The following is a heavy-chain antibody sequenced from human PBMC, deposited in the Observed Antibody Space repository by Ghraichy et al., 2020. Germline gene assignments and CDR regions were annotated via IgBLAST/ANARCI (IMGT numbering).Heavy chain of an antibody. J-gene: IGHJ4*02. CDR3: ARVSLGYSSSWYFFDL. CDR1: GFTFSRYT. D-gene: IGHD6-13*01. V-gene: IGHV3-21*01. CDR2: ISGSGNSI. Sequence: GGSLRLSCAASGFTFSRYTFNWVRQTPGKGLEWVSSISGSGNSIFYADSLKGRFTISRDNANNSLFLQMNSLRAEDTAVYFCARVSLGYSSSWYFFDLWSQGTLVTVSS.